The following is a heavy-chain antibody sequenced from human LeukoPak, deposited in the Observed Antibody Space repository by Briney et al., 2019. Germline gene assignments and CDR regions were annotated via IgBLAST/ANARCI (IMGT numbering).Heavy chain of an antibody. V-gene: IGHV1-2*02. CDR1: GYTFSGDY. CDR3: ARDIRIEADGPPDY. J-gene: IGHJ4*02. Sequence: VASVKVSCKASGYTFSGDYIHWVRQAPGRGLEWMGWINPNSGGTNYAQKFQGRVTMTRDTSISTAYMELSRLRSDDTAVYYCARDIRIEADGPPDYWGQGTLVTVSS. CDR2: INPNSGGT. D-gene: IGHD6-13*01.